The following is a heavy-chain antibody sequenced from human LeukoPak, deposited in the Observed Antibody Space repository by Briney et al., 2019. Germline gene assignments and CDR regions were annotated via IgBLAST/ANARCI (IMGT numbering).Heavy chain of an antibody. V-gene: IGHV3-30*02. CDR2: IRYDGSNK. J-gene: IGHJ4*02. D-gene: IGHD6-13*01. Sequence: GGSLRLSCAASGFTFSSYGMHWVRQAPGKGLEWVAFIRYDGSNKYYADSVKGRFTISRDNSKNTLYLQMNSLRAEDTAVYYCAKDYRQLAYFDYWGQRTLVTVSS. CDR1: GFTFSSYG. CDR3: AKDYRQLAYFDY.